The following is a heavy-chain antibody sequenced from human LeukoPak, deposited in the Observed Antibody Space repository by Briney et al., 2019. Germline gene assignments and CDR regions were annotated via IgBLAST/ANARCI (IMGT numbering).Heavy chain of an antibody. V-gene: IGHV4-61*05. CDR3: ASHLGVASAGGFDY. J-gene: IGHJ4*02. CDR1: GGSISSSSYY. CDR2: IYYTGST. Sequence: KSSETLSLTCTVSGGSISSSSYYWSWIRQPPGKGLEWIGYIYYTGSTNYNPSLKSRVTVSVDTSKNQFSLKLGSVTAADTAVYYCASHLGVASAGGFDYWGQGTLVTVSS. D-gene: IGHD6-13*01.